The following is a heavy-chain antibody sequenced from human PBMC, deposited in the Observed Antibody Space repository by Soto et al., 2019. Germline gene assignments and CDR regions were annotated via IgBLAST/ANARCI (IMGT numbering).Heavy chain of an antibody. D-gene: IGHD6-19*01. Sequence: QVQLVQSGAEVKKPGASVKVSCKASGYTFTSYGISWVRQAPGQGLEWMGWISAYIGNTNYAQKLQGRVTMTTDTSTSTAYMELRSLRSDDTAVYYCARDSALRAAVALVGWFDPWGQGTLVTVSS. CDR3: ARDSALRAAVALVGWFDP. V-gene: IGHV1-18*01. CDR2: ISAYIGNT. CDR1: GYTFTSYG. J-gene: IGHJ5*02.